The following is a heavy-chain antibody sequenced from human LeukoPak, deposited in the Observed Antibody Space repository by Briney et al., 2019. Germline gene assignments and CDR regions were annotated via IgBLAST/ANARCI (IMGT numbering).Heavy chain of an antibody. CDR3: ARGRIFDY. CDR1: GRSFSGYD. Sequence: SETLSLTCAVYGRSFSGYDWSWIRQPPGKGLEWIGEINHSGSTNYNPSLKSRVTISVDTTKNQFSLKLSSVTAADTAVYYCARGRIFDYWGQGTLVTVSS. D-gene: IGHD1-14*01. CDR2: INHSGST. V-gene: IGHV4-34*01. J-gene: IGHJ4*02.